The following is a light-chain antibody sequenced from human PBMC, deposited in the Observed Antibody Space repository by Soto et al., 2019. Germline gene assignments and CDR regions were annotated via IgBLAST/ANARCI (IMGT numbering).Light chain of an antibody. J-gene: IGKJ1*01. CDR3: QQYGSSPWT. CDR1: QSVSSSY. CDR2: GAY. Sequence: EIVLTQSPGTLSLSPGERATLSCRASQSVSSSYLAWYQQKPGQAPRPLIYGAYSRAIGIPDRFSGSGSGTDFTLTISSLEPEDFAVYYCQQYGSSPWTFGKGTKVEIK. V-gene: IGKV3-20*01.